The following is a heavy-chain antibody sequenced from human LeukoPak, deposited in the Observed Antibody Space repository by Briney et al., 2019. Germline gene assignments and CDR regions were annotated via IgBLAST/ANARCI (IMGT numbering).Heavy chain of an antibody. Sequence: GASVKVSCKASGYTFSSYGISWVRQAPGQGLEWMGWMNPNSGNTGYAQKFQGRVTITRNTSISTAYMELSSLRSEDTAVYYCASNTGTVFDNWGQGALVTVSS. J-gene: IGHJ4*02. CDR3: ASNTGTVFDN. CDR1: GYTFSSYG. CDR2: MNPNSGNT. V-gene: IGHV1-8*03. D-gene: IGHD1-1*01.